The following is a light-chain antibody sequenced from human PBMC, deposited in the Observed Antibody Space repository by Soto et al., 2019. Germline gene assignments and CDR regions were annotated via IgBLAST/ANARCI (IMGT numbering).Light chain of an antibody. CDR2: EVT. CDR3: SSFTTSNTWV. J-gene: IGLJ3*02. CDR1: SSDVGAYSY. V-gene: IGLV2-14*01. Sequence: QSALTQPASVSGSPEQSIAISCTGTSSDVGAYSYVSWYQQHPGNAPKLMIYEVTNRPSGVSNRFSGSKSGNTASLTISGLQAEDEADYYCSSFTTSNTWVFGGGTKLTVL.